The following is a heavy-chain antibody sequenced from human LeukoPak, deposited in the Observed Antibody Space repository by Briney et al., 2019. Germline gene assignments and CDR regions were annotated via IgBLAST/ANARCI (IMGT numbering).Heavy chain of an antibody. J-gene: IGHJ4*02. CDR3: ARGYQRPDY. D-gene: IGHD2-2*01. CDR1: GFTFTNAW. Sequence: GSLRLSCAASGFTFTNAWMSWVRQAPGKGLEWVSSISSSSNIYYADSVKGRFTISRDNAMNSVYLQMNSLRVEDTAVYYCARGYQRPDYWGQGTLITVSS. V-gene: IGHV3-69-1*01. CDR2: ISSSSNI.